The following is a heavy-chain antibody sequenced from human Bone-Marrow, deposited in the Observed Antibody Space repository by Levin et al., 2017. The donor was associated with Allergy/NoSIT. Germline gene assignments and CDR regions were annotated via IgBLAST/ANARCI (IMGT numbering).Heavy chain of an antibody. Sequence: GESLKISCAASGFTFSSYAMSWVRQAPGKGLEWVSAISGSGGSTYYADSVKGRFTISRDNSKNTLYLQMNSLRAEDTAVYYCAKAVRYCSGGSCSLDYWGQGTLVTVSS. CDR2: ISGSGGST. J-gene: IGHJ4*02. V-gene: IGHV3-23*01. D-gene: IGHD2-15*01. CDR3: AKAVRYCSGGSCSLDY. CDR1: GFTFSSYA.